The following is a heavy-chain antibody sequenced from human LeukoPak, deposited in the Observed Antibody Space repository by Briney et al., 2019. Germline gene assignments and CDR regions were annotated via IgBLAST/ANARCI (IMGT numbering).Heavy chain of an antibody. D-gene: IGHD3-10*01. CDR3: ARVGLDRGVTLDY. V-gene: IGHV3-74*01. CDR2: ISSDGSST. Sequence: GGSLRLSCAASGFTFDDYGMSWVRQAPGKGLAWVSHISSDGSSTNYAESVKGRFTISRDNAKNTLYLQMNSLRAEDTAVYYCARVGLDRGVTLDYWGQGTPVTVSS. J-gene: IGHJ4*02. CDR1: GFTFDDYG.